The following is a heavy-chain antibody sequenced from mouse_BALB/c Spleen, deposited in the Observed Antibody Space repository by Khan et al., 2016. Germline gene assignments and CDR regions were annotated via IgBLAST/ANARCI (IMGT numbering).Heavy chain of an antibody. J-gene: IGHJ3*01. CDR1: GFDFSRYW. Sequence: EVKLLESGGGLVQPGGSLKVSCAASGFDFSRYWMSWVRQAPGKGLEWIGEINPDSGTINYTPSPKVKFIISRDNAKNTLYLQMSKVRSEDTALYYCARAGYYGYLVNWGQGTLVTVSA. CDR3: ARAGYYGYLVN. CDR2: INPDSGTI. V-gene: IGHV4-1*02. D-gene: IGHD1-1*01.